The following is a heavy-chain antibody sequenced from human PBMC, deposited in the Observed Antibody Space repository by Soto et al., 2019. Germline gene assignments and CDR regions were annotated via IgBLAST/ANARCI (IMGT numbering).Heavy chain of an antibody. V-gene: IGHV3-66*01. CDR1: GLTVSNSY. CDR2: IYSGGAT. CDR3: ARDTVLENV. J-gene: IGHJ6*02. D-gene: IGHD1-1*01. Sequence: EVQLVESGGGLVQPGGSLRLSCAASGLTVSNSYLSWVHQAPGKGLEWVSVIYSGGATYYADSVQGRFTISRDDSKNTLFLQMNSLGVEDTGVYYCARDTVLENVWGRGTTVIVSS.